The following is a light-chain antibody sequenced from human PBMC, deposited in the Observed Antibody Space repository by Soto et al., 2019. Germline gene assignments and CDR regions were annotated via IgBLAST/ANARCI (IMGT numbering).Light chain of an antibody. CDR2: GAF. Sequence: EIALTQSPGTLSLSPGERVTLSCRASQSISTNLAWYQQQPGQAPRLLIYGAFTRATAIPARFSGSGSGTEFTLTISSLQSEDFGIYYCHQYDNWPLTWTFGQGTKVDIK. CDR1: QSISTN. CDR3: HQYDNWPLTWT. V-gene: IGKV3-15*01. J-gene: IGKJ1*01.